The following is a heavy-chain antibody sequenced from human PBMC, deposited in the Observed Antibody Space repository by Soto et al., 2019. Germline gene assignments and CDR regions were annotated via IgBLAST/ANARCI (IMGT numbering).Heavy chain of an antibody. J-gene: IGHJ5*02. CDR2: ISGSSSNM. Sequence: GSLRLSCAASGFTFSSYSMNWVRQTPGKGLEWVSSISGSSSNMYYADSVKGRFTISRDNAKNSLYLQMNSLRAEDTAVYYCAKDPNYDFWSGYSGSGWFDPWGQGTVVTV. V-gene: IGHV3-21*01. D-gene: IGHD3-3*01. CDR3: AKDPNYDFWSGYSGSGWFDP. CDR1: GFTFSSYS.